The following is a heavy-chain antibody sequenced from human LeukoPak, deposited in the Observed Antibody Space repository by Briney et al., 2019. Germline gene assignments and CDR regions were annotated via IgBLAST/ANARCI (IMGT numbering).Heavy chain of an antibody. CDR1: GFTFSNYW. V-gene: IGHV3-74*01. D-gene: IGHD3-10*01. Sequence: GGSLRLSCAASGFTFSNYWVHWVRQAPGKGLVWVSRINRDGSTTNYADSVKGRFTVSRDNAKNTLNLQMNSLRAEDTAVYYCARDRKSGESSEIDFWGQGALVTVSS. J-gene: IGHJ4*02. CDR2: INRDGSTT. CDR3: ARDRKSGESSEIDF.